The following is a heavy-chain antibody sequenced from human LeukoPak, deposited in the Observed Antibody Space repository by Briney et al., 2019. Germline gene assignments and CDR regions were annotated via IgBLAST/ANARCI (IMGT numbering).Heavy chain of an antibody. CDR2: MNPNSGNT. CDR3: ARGHTVSSGSYVY. V-gene: IGHV1-8*01. CDR1: GYTFTSYD. Sequence: ASVRVSCKASGYTFTSYDINWVGQATGQGGGWRGWMNPNSGNTGYAQRFQGRVTMTRSTSTSTAYLELSSLRSEDTAVYYCARGHTVSSGSYVYWGQGTLVTVSS. D-gene: IGHD1-26*01. J-gene: IGHJ4*02.